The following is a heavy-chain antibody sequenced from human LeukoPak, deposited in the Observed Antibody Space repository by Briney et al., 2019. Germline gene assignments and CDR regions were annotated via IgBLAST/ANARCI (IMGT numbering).Heavy chain of an antibody. Sequence: GASVKVSCKASGGTFSSYAISWVRQAPGQGLEWMGRIIPILGIANYAQKFQGRVTITADKSTSTAYMELSSLRSEDTAVYYCARVVVVAATYGYYYGMDVWGQGTTVTVSS. D-gene: IGHD2-15*01. CDR1: GGTFSSYA. CDR3: ARVVVVAATYGYYYGMDV. J-gene: IGHJ6*02. V-gene: IGHV1-69*04. CDR2: IIPILGIA.